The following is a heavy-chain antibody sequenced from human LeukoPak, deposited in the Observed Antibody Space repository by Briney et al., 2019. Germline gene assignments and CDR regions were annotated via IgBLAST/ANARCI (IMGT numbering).Heavy chain of an antibody. CDR2: IFYSGST. CDR1: GDSINSSTSY. V-gene: IGHV4-39*07. CDR3: ARVFQFSHFDC. Sequence: SETLSLTCTVSGDSINSSTSYWGWVRQPPGRGQEWIATIFYSGSTYYNPSLKSRVTISLDTSKTQFSLKLKSVTAADTAVYYCARVFQFSHFDCWGQGTLVTVSS. J-gene: IGHJ4*02. D-gene: IGHD5-24*01.